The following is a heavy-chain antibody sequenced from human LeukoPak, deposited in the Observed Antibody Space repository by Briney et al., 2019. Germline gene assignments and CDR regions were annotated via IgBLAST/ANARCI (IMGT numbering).Heavy chain of an antibody. J-gene: IGHJ4*02. Sequence: SVKVSCKASGYTFTSYGISWVRQAPGQGLEWMGGIIPIFGTANYAQKFQGRVTITADKSTSTAYMELSSLRSEDTAVYYCARKGIAAAGFFDYWGQGTLVTVSS. D-gene: IGHD6-13*01. CDR1: GYTFTSYG. CDR3: ARKGIAAAGFFDY. V-gene: IGHV1-69*06. CDR2: IIPIFGTA.